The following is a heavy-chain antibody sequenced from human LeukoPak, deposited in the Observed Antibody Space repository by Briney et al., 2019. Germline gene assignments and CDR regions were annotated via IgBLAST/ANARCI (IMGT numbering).Heavy chain of an antibody. CDR1: GGSISSYY. Sequence: SETLSLTCTVSGGSISSYYWSWIRQPPGKGLEWIGYIYYSGSTNCNPSLKSRVTISVDTSKNQFSLKLSSVTAADTAVYYCARNLYSFDYWGQGTLVTVSS. CDR3: ARNLYSFDY. CDR2: IYYSGST. J-gene: IGHJ4*02. V-gene: IGHV4-59*01. D-gene: IGHD1-14*01.